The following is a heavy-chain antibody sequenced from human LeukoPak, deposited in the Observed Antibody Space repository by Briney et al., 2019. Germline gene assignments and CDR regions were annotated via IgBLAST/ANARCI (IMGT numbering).Heavy chain of an antibody. CDR1: GFTFSSYG. V-gene: IGHV3-30*02. Sequence: SGGSLRLSCAASGFTFSSYGMHWVRQAPGKGLEWVAFTRPDGSNKHYGDSVQGRFTISRDNSRNTLYLQMNSQRVEDTAMYYCAKDWSTDWSNWFDSWGPGPLVTVSS. CDR3: AKDWSTDWSNWFDS. D-gene: IGHD3-3*01. CDR2: TRPDGSNK. J-gene: IGHJ5*01.